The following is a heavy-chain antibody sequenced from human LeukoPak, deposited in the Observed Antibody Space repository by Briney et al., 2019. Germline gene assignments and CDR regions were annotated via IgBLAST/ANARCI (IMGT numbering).Heavy chain of an antibody. CDR2: ISGSGGST. Sequence: QPGGSLRLSCAASGFTFSSYAMSWVRQAPGKGLEWVSAISGSGGSTYYADSVKGRFTISRDNSKNTLYLQMNSLRAEDTAVYYCAEHSSAPHVSFDIWGQGTMVTVSS. J-gene: IGHJ3*02. CDR3: AEHSSAPHVSFDI. D-gene: IGHD6-25*01. CDR1: GFTFSSYA. V-gene: IGHV3-23*01.